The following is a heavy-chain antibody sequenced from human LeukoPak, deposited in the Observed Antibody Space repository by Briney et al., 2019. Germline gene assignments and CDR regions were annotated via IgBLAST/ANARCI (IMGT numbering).Heavy chain of an antibody. V-gene: IGHV3-48*02. Sequence: GGSLRLSCAASGFTFCSYGMNWVRQAPGKGLDYVAYISDSSAIIYYGDSVKGRFTISRDNAKNSLYLQMNRLRDEDTAVYFCARANSLMFRGVITYFDSWGQGTLVTVSS. J-gene: IGHJ4*02. CDR2: ISDSSAII. CDR1: GFTFCSYG. D-gene: IGHD3-10*01. CDR3: ARANSLMFRGVITYFDS.